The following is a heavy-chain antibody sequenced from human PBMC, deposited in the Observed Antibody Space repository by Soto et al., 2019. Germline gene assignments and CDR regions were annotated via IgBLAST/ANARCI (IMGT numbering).Heavy chain of an antibody. Sequence: QVQLVQSGAEVKKPGSSVKVSCKASGGTFSSYTISWVRQAPGQGLEWMGRIIPILGIANYAQKFQGRVTLPADKSTRTAYMELSSVRSEDTAVYYCARDGGGVVVPAADWYFDLWGRGTLVTVSS. J-gene: IGHJ2*01. CDR1: GGTFSSYT. V-gene: IGHV1-69*08. D-gene: IGHD2-2*01. CDR2: IIPILGIA. CDR3: ARDGGGVVVPAADWYFDL.